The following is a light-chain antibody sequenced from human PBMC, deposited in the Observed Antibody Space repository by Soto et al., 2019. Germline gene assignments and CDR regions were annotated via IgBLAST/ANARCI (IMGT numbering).Light chain of an antibody. CDR1: SSDVGGYNY. V-gene: IGLV2-11*01. CDR3: CSYAGAYV. Sequence: QSVLTQPRSVSGSPGQSGPISCTGTSSDVGGYNYVSWYQQHPGKAPKLMIYDVSKRPSGVPDRFSGSKSGNTASLTISGLQAEDEADYYCCSYAGAYVFGTGTKVTVL. J-gene: IGLJ1*01. CDR2: DVS.